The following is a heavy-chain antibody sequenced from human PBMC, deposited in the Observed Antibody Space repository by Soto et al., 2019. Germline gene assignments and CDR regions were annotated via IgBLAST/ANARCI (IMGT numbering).Heavy chain of an antibody. CDR1: GFTFGDYS. Sequence: PGGSLRLSCKASGFTFGDYSLTWVRQAPGKGLEWIGFIRSAAYGGTTEYAASVKGRFTISRDDSKGIVYLRMNSLKTEDTAMYYCTRGNIDSSSWSACDIWGQGTMVTVSS. D-gene: IGHD3-22*01. CDR3: TRGNIDSSSWSACDI. J-gene: IGHJ3*02. V-gene: IGHV3-49*04. CDR2: IRSAAYGGTT.